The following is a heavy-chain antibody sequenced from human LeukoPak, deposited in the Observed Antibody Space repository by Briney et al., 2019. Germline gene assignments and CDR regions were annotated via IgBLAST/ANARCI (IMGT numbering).Heavy chain of an antibody. CDR2: ISSSSSYT. D-gene: IGHD2-2*01. CDR3: ARDLHCSSTSCYNTADWYFDL. J-gene: IGHJ2*01. Sequence: GGSLRLSCAASGFTFSSYAMSWIRQAPGKGLEWVSYISSSSSYTNYADSVKGRFTISRDNAKNSLYLQMNSLRAEDTAVYYCARDLHCSSTSCYNTADWYFDLWGRGTLVTVSS. V-gene: IGHV3-11*06. CDR1: GFTFSSYA.